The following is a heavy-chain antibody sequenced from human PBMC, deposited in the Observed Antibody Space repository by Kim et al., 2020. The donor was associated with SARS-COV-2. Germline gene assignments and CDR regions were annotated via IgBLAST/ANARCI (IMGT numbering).Heavy chain of an antibody. J-gene: IGHJ6*02. CDR3: ARVVWVGSYYYYGMDV. CDR1: GYTFTSYA. D-gene: IGHD3-16*01. V-gene: IGHV1-3*01. Sequence: ASVKVSCKASGYTFTSYAMHWVRQAPGQRLEWMGWINAGNGNTKYSQKFQGRVTITRDTSASTAYMELSSLRSEDTAGYYCARVVWVGSYYYYGMDVWGQGTTVTVSS. CDR2: INAGNGNT.